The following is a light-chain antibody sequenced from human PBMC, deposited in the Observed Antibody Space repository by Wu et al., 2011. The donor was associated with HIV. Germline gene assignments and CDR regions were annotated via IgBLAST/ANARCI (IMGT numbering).Light chain of an antibody. CDR1: QTISRN. V-gene: IGKV3-15*01. CDR3: QQYNNWPWT. CDR2: GAS. J-gene: IGKJ1*01. Sequence: EIVMTQSPATLSMSPGESATLSCRASQTISRNLAWYQQKPGQAPRLLIYGASTRATGIPTRFSGSGSGTDFTLTITRLEPEDFAVYYCQQYNNWPWTFGQGTKVEIK.